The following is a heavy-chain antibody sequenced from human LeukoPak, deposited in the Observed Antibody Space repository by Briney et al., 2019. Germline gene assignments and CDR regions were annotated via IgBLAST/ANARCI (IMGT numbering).Heavy chain of an antibody. CDR3: ARQAGVQYPFDY. D-gene: IGHD4-11*01. CDR1: GYTFTSYG. CDR2: ISAYNGNT. V-gene: IGHV1-18*01. J-gene: IGHJ4*02. Sequence: ASVKVSCKASGYTFTSYGISWVRQAPGQGLEWMGWISAYNGNTNHAQKLQGRVTMTTDTSTSTAYMELRSMRSDDTAVYYCARQAGVQYPFDYWGQGTLVTVSS.